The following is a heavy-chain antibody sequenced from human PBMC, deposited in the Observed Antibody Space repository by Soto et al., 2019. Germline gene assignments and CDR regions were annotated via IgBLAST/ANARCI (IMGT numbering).Heavy chain of an antibody. CDR3: ARDRSPYYYGSGSYQTAYYYYGMDV. D-gene: IGHD3-10*01. CDR1: GGSISSGDYY. Sequence: SETLSLTCTVSGGSISSGDYYWSWIRQPPGKGLEWIGYIYYSGSTYYNPSLKSRVTISVDTSKNQFSLKLSSVTAADTAVYYCARDRSPYYYGSGSYQTAYYYYGMDVWGQGTTVTVSS. V-gene: IGHV4-30-4*01. J-gene: IGHJ6*02. CDR2: IYYSGST.